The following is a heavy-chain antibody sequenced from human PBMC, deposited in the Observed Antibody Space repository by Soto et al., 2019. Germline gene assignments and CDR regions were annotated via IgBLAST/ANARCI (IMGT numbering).Heavy chain of an antibody. V-gene: IGHV4-4*02. CDR2: IYHSGST. CDR3: ASRDRNYYYYGMDV. Sequence: SETLSLTCAVSGGSISSSNGWTWFRQPPGKGLEWIGEIYHSGSTNYNPSLKSRVTISVDKSKNQFSLKLSSVTAADTAVYYCASRDRNYYYYGMDVWGQGTTVS. J-gene: IGHJ6*02. CDR1: GGSISSSNG.